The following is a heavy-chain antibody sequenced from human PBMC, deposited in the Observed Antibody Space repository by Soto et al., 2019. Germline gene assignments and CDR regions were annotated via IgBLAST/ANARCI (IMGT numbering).Heavy chain of an antibody. CDR1: GGSISSGGYY. J-gene: IGHJ5*02. CDR3: ARGSVTTWFDP. CDR2: IYYSGST. Sequence: QVQLQESGPGLVKPSQTLSLTCIVSGGSISSGGYYWSWIRQHPGKGLEWIGYIYYSGSTYYNPSLKSRVTISVDTSKNQFSLKLSSMTAADTAVYSCARGSVTTWFDPWGQGTLVTVSS. D-gene: IGHD4-17*01. V-gene: IGHV4-31*03.